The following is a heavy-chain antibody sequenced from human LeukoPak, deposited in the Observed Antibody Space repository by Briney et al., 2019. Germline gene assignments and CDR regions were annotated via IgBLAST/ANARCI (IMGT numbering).Heavy chain of an antibody. D-gene: IGHD2-8*01. J-gene: IGHJ4*02. CDR3: ATVSNGRHYDY. V-gene: IGHV3-21*06. CDR2: IGPTGSDR. Sequence: KPGGSLRLSCTASGLTFSTSGFNWVPHAPGKGLVWGASIGPTGSDRYHSDSIKGRFTISRGNANNFLYLQMNSLRAEDPAVYYCATVSNGRHYDYWGQGTLLTVSS. CDR1: GLTFSTSG.